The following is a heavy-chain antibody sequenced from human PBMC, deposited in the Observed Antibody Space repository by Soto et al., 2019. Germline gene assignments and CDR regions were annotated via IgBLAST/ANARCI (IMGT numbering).Heavy chain of an antibody. CDR2: IYYSGST. J-gene: IGHJ4*02. V-gene: IGHV4-31*03. D-gene: IGHD1-7*01. Sequence: QVQLQESGPGLVKPSQTLSLTCTVSGGSISSGGYYWSWIRQHPGKGLEWIGYIYYSGSTYYNPPLKSRVTISVDTSKNQFALKLSSVTAADTAVYYCASLTDNWNYPSYNYFDYWGQGTLVTVSS. CDR3: ASLTDNWNYPSYNYFDY. CDR1: GGSISSGGYY.